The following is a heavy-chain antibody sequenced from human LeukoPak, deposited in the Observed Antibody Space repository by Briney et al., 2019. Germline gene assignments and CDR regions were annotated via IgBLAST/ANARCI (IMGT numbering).Heavy chain of an antibody. CDR3: ARGDPTVTTTGSGGLDI. V-gene: IGHV3-74*01. Sequence: GGSLRLSCAASGSTFRSYWMHWVRLPPGKGLVWVSRIKSDGSSTSYADFVKGRFTISRDNAKNTLYLQMNSLRAEDTAVYYCARGDPTVTTTGSGGLDIWGQGTMVTVSS. J-gene: IGHJ3*02. CDR1: GSTFRSYW. CDR2: IKSDGSST. D-gene: IGHD4-17*01.